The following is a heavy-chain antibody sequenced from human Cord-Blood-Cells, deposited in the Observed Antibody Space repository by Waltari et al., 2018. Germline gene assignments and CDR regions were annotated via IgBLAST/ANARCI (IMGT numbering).Heavy chain of an antibody. CDR1: GGSISSSSYY. V-gene: IGHV4-39*01. CDR3: ARHNGESGYDDY. Sequence: QLQLQESGPGLVKPSETLSLTCTVSGGSISSSSYYWGWIRQPPGKGLEWIGSIYYSGSTYYNPSLKSRVTISVDTSKIQFSLKLSSVTAADTAVYYCARHNGESGYDDYWGQGTLVTVSS. D-gene: IGHD5-12*01. J-gene: IGHJ4*02. CDR2: IYYSGST.